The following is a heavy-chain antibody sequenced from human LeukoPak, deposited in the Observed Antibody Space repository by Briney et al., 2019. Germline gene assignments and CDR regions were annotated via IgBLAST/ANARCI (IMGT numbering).Heavy chain of an antibody. CDR1: GESISGFY. J-gene: IGHJ4*02. CDR2: IYYSGST. Sequence: SETLSLTCTVSGESISGFYWTWIRQPPGKGLEWIGYIYYSGSTNYNPSLKSRAAISVDTSKNQFCLKLSSVTAADTAVYYCARGVVIAPQTFDYWGQGTLVTVSS. V-gene: IGHV4-59*01. CDR3: ARGVVIAPQTFDY. D-gene: IGHD2-21*01.